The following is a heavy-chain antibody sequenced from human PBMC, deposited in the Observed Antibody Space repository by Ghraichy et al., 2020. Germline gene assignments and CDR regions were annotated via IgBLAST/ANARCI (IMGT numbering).Heavy chain of an antibody. CDR3: AKMGYIVLMVYAIESYFDY. CDR1: GFTFSSYA. Sequence: ESLNISCAASGFTFSSYAMSWVRQAPGKGLEWVSAISGSGGSTYYADSVKGRFTISRDNSKNTLYLQMNSLRAEDTAVYYCAKMGYIVLMVYAIESYFDYWGQGTLVTVSS. CDR2: ISGSGGST. D-gene: IGHD2-8*01. J-gene: IGHJ4*02. V-gene: IGHV3-23*01.